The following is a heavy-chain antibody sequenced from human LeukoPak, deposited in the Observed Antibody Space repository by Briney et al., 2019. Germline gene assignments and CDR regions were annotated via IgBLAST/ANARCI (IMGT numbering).Heavy chain of an antibody. D-gene: IGHD6-6*01. Sequence: GGSLRLSCAASGFTFSSYGMHWVRQAPGKGLEWVSLISWDGGSTYYADSVKGRFTISRDNSKNSLYLQMNSLRTEDTALYYCATGSSGFSPDDYWGQGTLVTVSS. CDR3: ATGSSGFSPDDY. CDR1: GFTFSSYG. J-gene: IGHJ4*02. V-gene: IGHV3-43*01. CDR2: ISWDGGST.